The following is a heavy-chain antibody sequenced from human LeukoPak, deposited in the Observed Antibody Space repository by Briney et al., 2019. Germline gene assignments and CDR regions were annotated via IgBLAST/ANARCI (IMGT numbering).Heavy chain of an antibody. Sequence: PGGSLRLSCAASGFTFSSYSMNWVRQAPGKGLEWVSYISSSSSTIYYADSVKGRFTISRDNAKNSLYLQMNSLRAEDTAVYYCARAASFSSGYPNDAFDIWGQGTMATVSS. CDR3: ARAASFSSGYPNDAFDI. V-gene: IGHV3-48*04. J-gene: IGHJ3*02. CDR2: ISSSSSTI. CDR1: GFTFSSYS. D-gene: IGHD3-22*01.